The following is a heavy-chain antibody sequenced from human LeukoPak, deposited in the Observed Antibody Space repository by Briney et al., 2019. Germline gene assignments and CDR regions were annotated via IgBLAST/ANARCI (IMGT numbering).Heavy chain of an antibody. CDR1: GFTFSSYA. V-gene: IGHV3-30*18. CDR2: ISYDGTNK. D-gene: IGHD3-22*01. J-gene: IGHJ4*02. Sequence: GRSLRLSCAASGFTFSSYAMHWVRQAPGKGLEWVAVISYDGTNKYYADSVEGRFTISRDNSKNTLYLQMNSLRAEDTAVYYCAKDGSMVVPVYFDYWGQGTLVTVSS. CDR3: AKDGSMVVPVYFDY.